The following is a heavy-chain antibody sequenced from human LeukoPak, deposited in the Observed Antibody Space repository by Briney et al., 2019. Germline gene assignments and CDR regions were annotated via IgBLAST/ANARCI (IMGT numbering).Heavy chain of an antibody. CDR2: INAGNGNT. Sequence: GASVKVSCKASGYTFTSYAMHWVRQAPGQRLEWMGWINAGNGNTKYSQEFQVRVTITRDTSASTAYMELSSLRSEDMAVYYCARGRYGGYVAIDYLGQGTLVTVSS. J-gene: IGHJ4*02. V-gene: IGHV1-3*03. D-gene: IGHD5-12*01. CDR3: ARGRYGGYVAIDY. CDR1: GYTFTSYA.